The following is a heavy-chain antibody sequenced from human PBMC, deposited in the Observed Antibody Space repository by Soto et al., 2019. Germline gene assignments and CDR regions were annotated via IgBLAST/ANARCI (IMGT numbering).Heavy chain of an antibody. V-gene: IGHV3-30-3*01. Sequence: VGSLRLSCAASGFTFSSYSMHCVRHSPGKWLEWVAVISYDGSNKYYADSVKGRFTISRDNSKNTLYLQMNSLRAEDTAVYYCGTESYSFASSGYRNWFDPLGQGTPVTVSS. J-gene: IGHJ5*02. CDR3: GTESYSFASSGYRNWFDP. D-gene: IGHD3-22*01. CDR2: ISYDGSNK. CDR1: GFTFSSYS.